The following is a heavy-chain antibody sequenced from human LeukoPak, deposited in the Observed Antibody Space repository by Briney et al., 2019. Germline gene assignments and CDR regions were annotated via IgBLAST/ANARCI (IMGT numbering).Heavy chain of an antibody. V-gene: IGHV3-66*01. CDR3: ARGGVLLWFGELNVDAFDI. Sequence: PGGSLRLSCVVSGFSVSSSYMTWVRQAPGKGLEWVSVIYSGGTTYYADSVKGRFTVSRDNAKNSLYLQMNSLRAEDTAVYYCARGGVLLWFGELNVDAFDIWGQGTMVTVSS. CDR1: GFSVSSSY. J-gene: IGHJ3*02. D-gene: IGHD3-10*01. CDR2: IYSGGTT.